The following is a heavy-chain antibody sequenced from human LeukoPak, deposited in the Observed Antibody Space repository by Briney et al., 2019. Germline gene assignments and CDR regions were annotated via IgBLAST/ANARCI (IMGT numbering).Heavy chain of an antibody. V-gene: IGHV3-48*03. D-gene: IGHD4-11*01. J-gene: IGHJ4*02. CDR2: ISSSGSTI. Sequence: GGSLRLACEVSGFTFSSYEMNWVRQAPGKGLEWVSYISSSGSTIYYADSVKGRFTISRDNAKNSLYLQMNSLRAEDTAVYFCTSATLDYSNSNDYWDQGTLVTVSS. CDR1: GFTFSSYE. CDR3: TSATLDYSNSNDY.